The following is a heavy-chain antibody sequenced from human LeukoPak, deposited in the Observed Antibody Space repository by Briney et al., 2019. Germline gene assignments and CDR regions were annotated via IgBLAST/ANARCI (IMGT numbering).Heavy chain of an antibody. J-gene: IGHJ1*01. D-gene: IGHD4-23*01. CDR2: INHSGST. Sequence: SETLSLTCAVYGGSFSGYYWSWIRQPPGKGLEWIGEINHSGSTNYNPSLKSRVTISVDTSKNQFSLKLSSVTAADTAVYYCASQYYGGNSDIDEYFQHWGQGTLVTVSS. CDR3: ASQYYGGNSDIDEYFQH. CDR1: GGSFSGYY. V-gene: IGHV4-34*01.